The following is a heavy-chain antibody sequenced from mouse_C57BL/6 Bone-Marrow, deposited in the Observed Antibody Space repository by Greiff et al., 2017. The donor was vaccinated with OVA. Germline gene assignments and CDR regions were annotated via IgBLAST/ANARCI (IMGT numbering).Heavy chain of an antibody. V-gene: IGHV1-42*01. D-gene: IGHD4-1*01. Sequence: VQLQQSGPELVKPGASVKISCKASGYSFTGYYMNWVKQSPEQSLEWIGEINPSTGGTTYNQKFKAKATLTVDKSSSTAYMQLKSLTSDDAAVYYCARGGTSPFAYWGQGTLVTVSA. CDR2: INPSTGGT. CDR1: GYSFTGYY. J-gene: IGHJ3*01. CDR3: ARGGTSPFAY.